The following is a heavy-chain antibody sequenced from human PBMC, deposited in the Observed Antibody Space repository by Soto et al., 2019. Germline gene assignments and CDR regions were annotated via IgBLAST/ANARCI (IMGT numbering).Heavy chain of an antibody. J-gene: IGHJ4*02. CDR2: INPNSGGT. CDR3: ARDSRNVLLWFGELSPYYFDY. Sequence: ASVKVSCKASGYTFTGYYMHWVRQAPGQGLEWMGWINPNSGGTNYAQKFQGRVTMTRDTSISTAYMELCRLRSDDTAVYYCARDSRNVLLWFGELSPYYFDYWGQGTLVTVSS. V-gene: IGHV1-2*02. CDR1: GYTFTGYY. D-gene: IGHD3-10*01.